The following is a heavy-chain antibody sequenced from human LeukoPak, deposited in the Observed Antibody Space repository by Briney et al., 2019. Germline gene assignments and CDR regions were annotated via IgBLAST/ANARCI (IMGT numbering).Heavy chain of an antibody. V-gene: IGHV4-61*02. CDR1: GGSISSGSYY. CDR2: IYTSGST. D-gene: IGHD3-10*01. CDR3: ARNGGFGQYDY. J-gene: IGHJ4*02. Sequence: SQTLSLTCTAPGGSISSGSYYWSWTRQPAGEGLEWIGRIYTSGSTNYTPTLKSRVTTSVDTSKNQFSLKLSSVTAADTAVYCCARNGGFGQYDYWGQGTLVTVSS.